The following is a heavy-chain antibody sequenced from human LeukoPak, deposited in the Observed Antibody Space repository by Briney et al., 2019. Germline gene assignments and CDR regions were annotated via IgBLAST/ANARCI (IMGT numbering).Heavy chain of an antibody. V-gene: IGHV3-23*01. J-gene: IGHJ4*02. Sequence: GASLRLSCAASGFTFSNYAMSWVRQAPGKGLEWVSAISGSRGSTYYADSVEGRFTISRDNSKNTLYLQMNSLRAEDTAVYYCAKMTAMGFSDYWGQGTLVTVSS. CDR3: AKMTAMGFSDY. D-gene: IGHD2-21*02. CDR2: ISGSRGST. CDR1: GFTFSNYA.